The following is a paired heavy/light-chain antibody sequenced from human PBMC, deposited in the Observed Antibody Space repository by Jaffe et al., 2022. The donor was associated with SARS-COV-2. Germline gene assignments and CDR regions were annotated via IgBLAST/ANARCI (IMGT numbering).Light chain of an antibody. Sequence: SYEVTQPPSVSVSPGQTASITCSGDKLGDKYACWYQQKPGQSPVLVIYQDSKRPSGIPERFSGSNSGNTATLTISGTQAMDEADYYCQAWDSSTVVFGGGTKLTVL. CDR2: QDS. V-gene: IGLV3-1*01. J-gene: IGLJ3*02. CDR3: QAWDSSTVV. CDR1: KLGDKY.
Heavy chain of an antibody. J-gene: IGHJ6*03. V-gene: IGHV4-38-2*02. CDR2: IYHSGTT. D-gene: IGHD3-3*02. Sequence: QVQLQESGPGLVKPSETLSLTCTVSGYSISSGYYWGWIRQPPGKGLEWIGSIYHSGTTYYNPSLKSRVTISIDTSKNQFSLKLYSVTAADTAMYYCAREVLGGSGISYYYYYYMDVWGKGTTVTVSS. CDR1: GYSISSGYY. CDR3: AREVLGGSGISYYYYYYMDV.